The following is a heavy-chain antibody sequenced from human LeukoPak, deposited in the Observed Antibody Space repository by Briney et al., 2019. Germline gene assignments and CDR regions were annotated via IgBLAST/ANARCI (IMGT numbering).Heavy chain of an antibody. CDR1: GGSISSYY. CDR3: ARDQVGDYGMDV. J-gene: IGHJ6*02. D-gene: IGHD3-16*01. V-gene: IGHV4-59*01. Sequence: SETLSLTCTVSGGSISSYYWSWIRQPPGKGLEWIGYIYYSGSTNYNPSLKSRVTISVDTSMNQFSLKLSSVTAADTAVYYCARDQVGDYGMDVWGQGTTVTVSS. CDR2: IYYSGST.